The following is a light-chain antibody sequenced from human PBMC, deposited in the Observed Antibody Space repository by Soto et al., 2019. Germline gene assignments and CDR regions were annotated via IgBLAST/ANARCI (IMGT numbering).Light chain of an antibody. CDR3: CSYACSSTFEV. CDR1: SSDVGSYNL. Sequence: QSVLTQPASVSGSPGQSITISCTGTSSDVGSYNLISWYQQHPGKAPKLMIYEGSKRPSGVSNRFSGSKSSNTASLTISGLQAEYEADYYCCSYACSSTFEVFGGGTKVTVL. CDR2: EGS. V-gene: IGLV2-23*03. J-gene: IGLJ2*01.